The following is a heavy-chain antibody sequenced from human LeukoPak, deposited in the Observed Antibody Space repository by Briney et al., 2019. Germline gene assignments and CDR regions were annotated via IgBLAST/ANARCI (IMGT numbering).Heavy chain of an antibody. V-gene: IGHV1-2*02. Sequence: ASVKVSCKASGYTFTGYYMHWVRQAPGQGLEWMGWINPNSGGTNYAQKFQGRVTMTRDTSISTAYMELSRLRSDDTAVYYCARSLGYCSGGSCYYEDYWGQGTLVTVSS. J-gene: IGHJ4*02. CDR3: ARSLGYCSGGSCYYEDY. CDR1: GYTFTGYY. CDR2: INPNSGGT. D-gene: IGHD2-15*01.